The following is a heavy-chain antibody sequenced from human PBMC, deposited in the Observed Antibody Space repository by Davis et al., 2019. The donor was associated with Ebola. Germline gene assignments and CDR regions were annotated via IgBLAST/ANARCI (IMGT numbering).Heavy chain of an antibody. J-gene: IGHJ4*02. D-gene: IGHD1-14*01. CDR3: TSTWSTIDY. V-gene: IGHV3-73*01. CDR1: GFTFSGSA. CDR2: IRSKANSYAT. Sequence: GESLKISCAASGFTFSGSAMHWVRQASGKGLEWVGRIRSKANSYATAYAASVKGRLTISRDDSKNTAYLQMNSLKTEDTAVYYCTSTWSTIDYWGQGTLVTVSS.